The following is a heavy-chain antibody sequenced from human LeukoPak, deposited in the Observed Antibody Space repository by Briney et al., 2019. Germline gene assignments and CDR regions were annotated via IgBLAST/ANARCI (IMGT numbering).Heavy chain of an antibody. CDR1: GFTFSSYS. Sequence: GGSLRLSCAASGFTFSSYSMNWVRQAPGKGLEWVSCISTSSSYIYYADSVKGRFTSSRDNAKKSLYLQMNSLRAEDTAVYYCARDSATVTSTSSWFDPWGLGTLVTVSS. J-gene: IGHJ5*02. CDR2: ISTSSSYI. CDR3: ARDSATVTSTSSWFDP. V-gene: IGHV3-21*01. D-gene: IGHD4-17*01.